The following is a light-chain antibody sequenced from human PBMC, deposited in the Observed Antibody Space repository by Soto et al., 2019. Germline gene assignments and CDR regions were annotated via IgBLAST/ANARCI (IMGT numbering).Light chain of an antibody. CDR2: GAS. CDR3: QQYDNSPIT. V-gene: IGKV3-20*01. CDR1: QSVGSSH. Sequence: EIVLTRSPGTLSLSPGERATLSCRASQSVGSSHLAWYQQKPGQAPRLLIYGASSRATGIPDRFSGSGSGTDFTLTISRLEPEDFAVYYCQQYDNSPITFGQGTRLEIK. J-gene: IGKJ5*01.